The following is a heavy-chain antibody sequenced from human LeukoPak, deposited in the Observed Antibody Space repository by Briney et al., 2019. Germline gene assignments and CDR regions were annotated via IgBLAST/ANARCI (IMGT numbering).Heavy chain of an antibody. D-gene: IGHD3-10*01. CDR2: FDPEDGET. Sequence: ASVKVSCKVSGYILTELSMHWVRQAPGKGLEWMGGFDPEDGETIYAQKFQGRVTMTEDTSTDTAYMELSSLRSEDTAVYYCATDLRPSGVRGVIKRGFDYWGQGTLVTVSS. CDR3: ATDLRPSGVRGVIKRGFDY. J-gene: IGHJ4*02. CDR1: GYILTELS. V-gene: IGHV1-24*01.